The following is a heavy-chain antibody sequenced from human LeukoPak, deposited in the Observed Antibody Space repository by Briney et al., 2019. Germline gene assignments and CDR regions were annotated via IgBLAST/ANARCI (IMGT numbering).Heavy chain of an antibody. CDR3: ARVFLRRIAVAGTEFDY. J-gene: IGHJ4*02. D-gene: IGHD6-19*01. CDR2: INTNTGNP. Sequence: ASVKVSCKASGYTFTSYAMNWVRQAPGQGLEWMGWINTNTGNPTYAQGFTGRFVFSLDTSVSTAYLQISSLKAEDTAVYHCARVFLRRIAVAGTEFDYWGQGTLVTVSS. CDR1: GYTFTSYA. V-gene: IGHV7-4-1*02.